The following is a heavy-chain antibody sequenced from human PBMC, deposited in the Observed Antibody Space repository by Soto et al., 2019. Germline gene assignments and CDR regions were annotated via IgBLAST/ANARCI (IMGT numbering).Heavy chain of an antibody. J-gene: IGHJ6*02. CDR3: ARVGGCSGGSCYWAGSYYYGMDV. V-gene: IGHV3-30-3*01. CDR2: ISYDGSNK. CDR1: GFTFSSYA. Sequence: GGSLRLSCAASGFTFSSYAMHWVRQAQGKGLEWVAVISYDGSNKYYADSVKGRFTISRDHSKNTLYLQMNSLRSEDTSVYYCARVGGCSGGSCYWAGSYYYGMDVWGQGTTVTVSS. D-gene: IGHD2-15*01.